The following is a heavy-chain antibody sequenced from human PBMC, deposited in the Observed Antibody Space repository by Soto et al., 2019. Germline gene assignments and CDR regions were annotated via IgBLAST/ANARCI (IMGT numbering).Heavy chain of an antibody. J-gene: IGHJ4*02. CDR2: IIPILGIA. CDR3: ARVLEYSSSSSIL. D-gene: IGHD6-6*01. CDR1: GGTFSSYA. Sequence: ASVKVSCKASGGTFSSYAISWVRQAPGQGLEWMGRIIPILGIANYAQKFQGRVTITADKSTSTAYMELSSLRSEDTAVYYCARVLEYSSSSSILWGQGTLVTVSS. V-gene: IGHV1-69*04.